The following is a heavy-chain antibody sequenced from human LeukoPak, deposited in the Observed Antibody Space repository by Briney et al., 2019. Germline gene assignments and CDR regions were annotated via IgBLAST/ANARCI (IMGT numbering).Heavy chain of an antibody. CDR2: ISYDGSNK. CDR1: GFTFSSYA. J-gene: IGHJ6*03. V-gene: IGHV3-30*04. CDR3: ARDEESGTMDV. D-gene: IGHD6-13*01. Sequence: GGSLRLSCAASGFTFSSYAMHWVRQAPGKGLEWVAVISYDGSNKYYADSVKGRFTISRDNSKNTLYLQMNSLRAEDTAVYYCARDEESGTMDVWGKGTTVTVSS.